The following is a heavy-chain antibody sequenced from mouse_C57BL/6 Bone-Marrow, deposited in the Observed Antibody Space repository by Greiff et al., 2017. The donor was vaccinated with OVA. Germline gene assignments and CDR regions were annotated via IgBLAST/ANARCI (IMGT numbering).Heavy chain of an antibody. Sequence: QVQLQQPGAELVKPGASVKLSCTASGYTFTSYWIHWVQQRPGQGLEWIGMIHPNSGSTNYNEKFKSQATRNVDKTTRAAYKKHSSLTSEEAAVYYCARLCDGYYEHAYWGQGTRVSVTA. J-gene: IGHJ3*01. V-gene: IGHV1-64*01. CDR3: ARLCDGYYEHAY. D-gene: IGHD2-3*01. CDR2: IHPNSGST. CDR1: GYTFTSYW.